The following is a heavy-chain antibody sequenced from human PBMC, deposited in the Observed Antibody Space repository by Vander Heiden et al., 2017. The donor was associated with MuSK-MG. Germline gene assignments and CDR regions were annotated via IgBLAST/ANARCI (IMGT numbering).Heavy chain of an antibody. Sequence: EVQLVESGGGLVKPGGSLRLSCAASGFTFSNPWMSWVRQAPGKGLEWVGRIKSKTDGGTTDYASPVKGRFTISRDDSKNTLYLQMNSLKTEDTAVYYCTTDRPYYYDSSGYYYWGQGTLVTVSS. CDR2: IKSKTDGGTT. D-gene: IGHD3-22*01. J-gene: IGHJ4*02. V-gene: IGHV3-15*01. CDR1: GFTFSNPW. CDR3: TTDRPYYYDSSGYYY.